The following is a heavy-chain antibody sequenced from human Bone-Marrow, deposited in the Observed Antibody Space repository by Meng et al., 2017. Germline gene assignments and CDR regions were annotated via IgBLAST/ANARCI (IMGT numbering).Heavy chain of an antibody. Sequence: GESLKISCAASGFTFSSYEMNWVRQAPGKGLEWVSYISSSGSTIYYADSVKGRFTISRDNAKNSLYLQMNSLRAEDTAVYYCARVEDTAMVGDWYFDLWGRGTLVIVSS. CDR1: GFTFSSYE. CDR3: ARVEDTAMVGDWYFDL. J-gene: IGHJ2*01. CDR2: ISSSGSTI. D-gene: IGHD5-18*01. V-gene: IGHV3-48*03.